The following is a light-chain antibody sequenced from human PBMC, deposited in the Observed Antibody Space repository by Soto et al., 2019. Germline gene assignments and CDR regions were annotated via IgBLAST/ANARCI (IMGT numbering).Light chain of an antibody. V-gene: IGKV3-20*01. Sequence: DTVLTQSPDTLSLSPGEGATLSCRASQSLRNRYLAWYQQKAGQAPRLLIYGVSTRATSIPDRFSGSGSGTDFTLTISRLEPEDFAVYYCQQYDTSPRTFGQGTKVEI. CDR3: QQYDTSPRT. CDR2: GVS. J-gene: IGKJ1*01. CDR1: QSLRNRY.